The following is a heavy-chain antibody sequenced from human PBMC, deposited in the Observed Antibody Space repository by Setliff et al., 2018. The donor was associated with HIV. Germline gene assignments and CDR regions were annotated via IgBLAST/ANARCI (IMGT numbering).Heavy chain of an antibody. V-gene: IGHV4-34*01. J-gene: IGHJ4*02. Sequence: SETLSLTCAVYGGSFSGSYWSWIRQPPGKGLEWIGELNYDGVTNHNPSLKSRVTISVEASKIQWSLKLNSVTAADTAVYYCTIPASSLAPNWGRGTQVTVSS. CDR1: GGSFSGSY. CDR3: TIPASSLAPN. CDR2: LNYDGVT.